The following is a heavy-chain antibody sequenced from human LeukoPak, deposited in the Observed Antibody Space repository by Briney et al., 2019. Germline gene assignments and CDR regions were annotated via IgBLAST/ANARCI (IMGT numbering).Heavy chain of an antibody. D-gene: IGHD5-12*01. J-gene: IGHJ6*03. CDR2: ISSSSSTI. Sequence: GGSLRLSCAASGFTFSSYSMNWVRQAPGKGLEWVSYISSSSSTIYYADSVKGRFTISRDNAKNSLYLQMDSLRAEDTAVYYCARAPGGYSGTEKYYYYMDVWGKGTTVTVSS. CDR1: GFTFSSYS. CDR3: ARAPGGYSGTEKYYYYMDV. V-gene: IGHV3-48*01.